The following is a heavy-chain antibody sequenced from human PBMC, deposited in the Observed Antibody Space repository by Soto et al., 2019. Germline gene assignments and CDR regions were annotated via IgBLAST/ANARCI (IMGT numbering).Heavy chain of an antibody. J-gene: IGHJ5*02. D-gene: IGHD2-15*01. V-gene: IGHV3-21*01. CDR2: ISSSASHK. CDR1: GFSFSSYS. CDR3: ARGYTGYCSGGTCYWFDP. Sequence: SLRLSCAASGFSFSSYSMNWVRQAPGKGLEWVSSISSSASHKNYADSVKGRFTISRDNAKKSLYLQMNSLRAEDTAVYYCARGYTGYCSGGTCYWFDPWGQGTLVTVSS.